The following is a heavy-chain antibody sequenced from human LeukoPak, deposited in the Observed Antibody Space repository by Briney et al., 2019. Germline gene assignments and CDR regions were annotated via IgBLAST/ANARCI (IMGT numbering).Heavy chain of an antibody. CDR1: DYSISSGYY. Sequence: KPSETLSLTCAVSDYSISSGYYWGWIRQPPGKGLEWIGTIYHSGSTYYSPSLKSRVTISVDTSKNQFSLKLSSVTAADTAVYYCARSVVATTYFDYWGQGTLVTVSS. CDR2: IYHSGST. D-gene: IGHD5-12*01. V-gene: IGHV4-38-2*01. J-gene: IGHJ4*02. CDR3: ARSVVATTYFDY.